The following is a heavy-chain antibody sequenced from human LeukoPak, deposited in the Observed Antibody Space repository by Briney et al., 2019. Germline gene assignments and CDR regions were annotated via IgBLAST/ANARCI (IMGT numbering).Heavy chain of an antibody. CDR2: IYNSGST. CDR3: ARGRIDFPTYYFYMDV. D-gene: IGHD3-3*01. V-gene: IGHV4-31*03. CDR1: GASISSDGYY. Sequence: SETLSLTCTVSGASISSDGYYWTWIRQHPEKGLEWVGYIYNSGSTYYNPSLKSRITISADTSKKQFSLMLSSVTAADTAVYYGARGRIDFPTYYFYMDVWGKGTTVTVSS. J-gene: IGHJ6*03.